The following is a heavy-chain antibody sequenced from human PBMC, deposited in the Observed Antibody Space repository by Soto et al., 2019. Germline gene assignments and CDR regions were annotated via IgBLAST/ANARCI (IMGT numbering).Heavy chain of an antibody. CDR1: GYSFTSYW. V-gene: IGHV5-51*03. D-gene: IGHD2-15*01. CDR3: ARPPDCSGGSCYGSDWYFDL. J-gene: IGHJ2*01. Sequence: EVQLVQSGAEVKKPGESLKISCKGSGYSFTSYWIGWVRQMPGKGLEWMGIIYPGDSDTRYSPSFQGQVTISADKSISTAYLQWSSLKASDTAMYYCARPPDCSGGSCYGSDWYFDLWGRGTLVTVSS. CDR2: IYPGDSDT.